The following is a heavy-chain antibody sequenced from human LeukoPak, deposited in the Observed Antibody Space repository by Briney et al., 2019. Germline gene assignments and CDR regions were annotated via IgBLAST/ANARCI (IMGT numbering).Heavy chain of an antibody. CDR3: ASSLSYGSGSYYHYYYYGMDV. V-gene: IGHV3-9*01. D-gene: IGHD3-10*01. J-gene: IGHJ6*02. CDR1: GFTFDDYA. Sequence: GGSLRLSCAASGFTFDDYAMHWVRQAPGKGLEWVSGISWNSGSIGYADSVKGRFTISRDNAKNSLYLQMNSLRAEDTALYYCASSLSYGSGSYYHYYYYGMDVWGQGTTVTVSS. CDR2: ISWNSGSI.